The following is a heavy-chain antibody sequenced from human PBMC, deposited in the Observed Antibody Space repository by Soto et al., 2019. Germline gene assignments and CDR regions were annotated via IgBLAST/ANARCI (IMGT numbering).Heavy chain of an antibody. CDR3: ATDLGYCSGGSCYSFDY. CDR2: IYSGGST. J-gene: IGHJ4*02. D-gene: IGHD2-15*01. Sequence: GGSLRLSCAASGFTVSSNYMSWVRQAPGKGLEWVSVIYSGGSTYYADSVKGRFTISRHNSKNTLYLQMNSLRAEDTAVYYCATDLGYCSGGSCYSFDYWGQGTLVTVSS. V-gene: IGHV3-53*04. CDR1: GFTVSSNY.